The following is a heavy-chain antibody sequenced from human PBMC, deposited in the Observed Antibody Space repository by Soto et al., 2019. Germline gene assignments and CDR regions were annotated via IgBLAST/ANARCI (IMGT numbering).Heavy chain of an antibody. V-gene: IGHV1-69*01. D-gene: IGHD3-10*01. CDR3: ARDISPLQGDSGATMDPYFDY. J-gene: IGHJ4*02. CDR1: GGTFSSYA. Sequence: ASLKVSCKASGGTFSSYAISWVRQAPGQGLEWMGGIIPIFGTANYAQKFQGRVTITADESTSTAYMELSSLRSEDTAVYYCARDISPLQGDSGATMDPYFDYWGQGTLVTVSS. CDR2: IIPIFGTA.